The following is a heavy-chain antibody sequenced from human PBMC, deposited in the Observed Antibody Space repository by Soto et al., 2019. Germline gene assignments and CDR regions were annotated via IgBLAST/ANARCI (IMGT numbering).Heavy chain of an antibody. CDR2: IESKADGGPT. Sequence: GGSLRLSCAASGFTFTNAWMSWVRQTPRKGLEWVGRIESKADGGPTDYNAPVKGRFTISRDDSRNTLFLQMNSLKAEDTAVYYCTTYGYGDYPRGIFNYWGQGTLVTVSS. CDR3: TTYGYGDYPRGIFNY. D-gene: IGHD4-17*01. J-gene: IGHJ4*02. CDR1: GFTFTNAW. V-gene: IGHV3-15*04.